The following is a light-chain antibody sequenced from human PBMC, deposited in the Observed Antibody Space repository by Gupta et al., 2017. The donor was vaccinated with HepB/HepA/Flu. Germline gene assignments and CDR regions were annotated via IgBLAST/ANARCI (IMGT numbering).Light chain of an antibody. J-gene: IGKJ1*01. CDR3: QQRSNWPWT. Sequence: EIVLTQSPATLSLSPGERATLSCRASRSVSSYLAWYQHKPGQAPRLLIYDASNRATGIPARFSGSGSGTDLTLTISRIEPEEFAVYYCQQRSNWPWTFGQGTKVEIK. V-gene: IGKV3-11*01. CDR2: DAS. CDR1: RSVSSY.